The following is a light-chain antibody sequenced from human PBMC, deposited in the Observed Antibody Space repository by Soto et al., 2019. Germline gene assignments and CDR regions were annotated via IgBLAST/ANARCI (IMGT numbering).Light chain of an antibody. CDR3: QQYGSSPYT. V-gene: IGKV3-20*01. J-gene: IGKJ2*01. CDR2: GSS. CDR1: PSVSSSY. Sequence: EILLTQSPGSLSLSPGERATLSCRASPSVSSSYLAWYQQKPGQAPRLLLYGSSRRATGIPDRFSGGGSGPDFTLTISRLEPEDCAVYYCQQYGSSPYTFGQGTKLEIK.